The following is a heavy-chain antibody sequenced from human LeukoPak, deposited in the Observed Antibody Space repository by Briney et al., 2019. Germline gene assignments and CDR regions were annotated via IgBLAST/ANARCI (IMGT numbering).Heavy chain of an antibody. CDR2: ISGSGGST. CDR1: GFTFSSYA. D-gene: IGHD6-13*01. J-gene: IGHJ4*02. CDR3: AKENIAAAGNVNYFDY. V-gene: IGHV3-23*01. Sequence: PGGSLRLSCAASGFTFSSYAMSWFRQAPGKGLEWVAGISGSGGSTYYADSVKGRFTISRDNSKNTLYLQMNSLRAEDTALYYYAKENIAAAGNVNYFDYLGQGTLVTVSS.